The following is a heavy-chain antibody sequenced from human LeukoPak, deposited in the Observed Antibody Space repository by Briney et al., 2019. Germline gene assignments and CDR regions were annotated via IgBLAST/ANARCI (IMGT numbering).Heavy chain of an antibody. J-gene: IGHJ4*02. Sequence: GGSLRLSCAASGFTVSSNYMSWVRQAPGKGLEWVSVIYSGGSTYYADSVKGRFTISRDNSKNTLYLQMNSLRAEDTAVYYCAKVGIAVAGVGYWGQGTLVTVSS. CDR1: GFTVSSNY. D-gene: IGHD6-19*01. CDR3: AKVGIAVAGVGY. CDR2: IYSGGST. V-gene: IGHV3-53*01.